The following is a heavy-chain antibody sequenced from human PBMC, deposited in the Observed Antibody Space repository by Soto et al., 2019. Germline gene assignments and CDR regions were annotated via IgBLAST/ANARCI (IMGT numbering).Heavy chain of an antibody. V-gene: IGHV3-30-3*01. Sequence: QVQLVESGGGVVQPGRSLRLSCAASGFTFSSYAMHWVRQAPGKGLEWVAVISYDGSNKYYADSVKGRFTISRDNSKNRLYLQMNSVRAEDTAVYYCAREYGTSCYVEFVCYYYGMDVWGQGTTVTVSS. CDR1: GFTFSSYA. CDR2: ISYDGSNK. CDR3: AREYGTSCYVEFVCYYYGMDV. J-gene: IGHJ6*02. D-gene: IGHD2-2*01.